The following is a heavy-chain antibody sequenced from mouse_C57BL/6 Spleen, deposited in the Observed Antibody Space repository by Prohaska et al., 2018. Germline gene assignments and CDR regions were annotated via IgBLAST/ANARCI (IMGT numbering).Heavy chain of an antibody. Sequence: GLEWIGNIDPSDSETHYNQKFKDKATLTVDKSSSTAYMQLSSLTSEDSAVYYCARSLDYHGSSSYWYFDVWGTGTTVTVSS. CDR2: IDPSDSET. CDR3: ARSLDYHGSSSYWYFDV. V-gene: IGHV1-52*01. D-gene: IGHD1-1*01. J-gene: IGHJ1*03.